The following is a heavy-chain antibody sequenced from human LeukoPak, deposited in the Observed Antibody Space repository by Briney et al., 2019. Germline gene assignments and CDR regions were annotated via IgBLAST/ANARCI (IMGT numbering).Heavy chain of an antibody. J-gene: IGHJ4*02. V-gene: IGHV1-2*02. Sequence: RWASVKVSCKASGYTFTSYAMNWVRHAPGQRLEWMGWINPNSGGTNYAQKFQGRVTMTRDTSISTAYMELSRLRSDDTAVYYCASTPRRNYYDSSGYYQWGQGTLVTVSS. CDR2: INPNSGGT. D-gene: IGHD3-22*01. CDR1: GYTFTSYA. CDR3: ASTPRRNYYDSSGYYQ.